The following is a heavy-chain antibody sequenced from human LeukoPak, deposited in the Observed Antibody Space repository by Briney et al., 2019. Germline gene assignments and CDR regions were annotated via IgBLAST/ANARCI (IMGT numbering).Heavy chain of an antibody. J-gene: IGHJ4*02. CDR3: ARGPYLGYCSGGSCNQFDY. CDR1: GFTFSSYA. V-gene: IGHV3-23*01. D-gene: IGHD2-15*01. Sequence: GGSLRLSCAASGFTFSSYAMNWVRQAPGKGLEWVSAISGRGGSTYYAGSVKGRFTISRDNSKNTLYLQMNSLRAEDTAVYYCARGPYLGYCSGGSCNQFDYWGQGTLVTVSS. CDR2: ISGRGGST.